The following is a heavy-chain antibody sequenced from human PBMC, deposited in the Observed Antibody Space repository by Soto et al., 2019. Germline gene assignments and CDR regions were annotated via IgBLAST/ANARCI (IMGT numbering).Heavy chain of an antibody. D-gene: IGHD1-1*01. CDR1: GYTFTSYD. Sequence: QVQLVQSGAEVKKPGASVKVSCKASGYTFTSYDINWVRQATGQGLEWMGWMNPNSGNTGYAQKFQGRVTMTRNTSISTAYIELSSLKSEDTAVYYCARERTGTTSMDVWGQGTTVTVSS. CDR3: ARERTGTTSMDV. J-gene: IGHJ6*02. CDR2: MNPNSGNT. V-gene: IGHV1-8*01.